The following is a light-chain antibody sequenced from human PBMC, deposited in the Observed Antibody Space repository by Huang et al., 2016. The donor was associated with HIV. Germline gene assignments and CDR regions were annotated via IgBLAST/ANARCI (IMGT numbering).Light chain of an antibody. CDR3: MQALQTPLT. Sequence: DIVMTQSPLSLPVLPGEPASISCRSMPSLLHSNGFNYLYWYRLKPGQSPQLLVYLGSNRASGVPARCSGSGSCTDFTLKISRVEAEDVGVYYCMQALQTPLTFGGGTKVEIK. V-gene: IGKV2-28*01. CDR2: LGS. CDR1: PSLLHSNGFNY. J-gene: IGKJ4*01.